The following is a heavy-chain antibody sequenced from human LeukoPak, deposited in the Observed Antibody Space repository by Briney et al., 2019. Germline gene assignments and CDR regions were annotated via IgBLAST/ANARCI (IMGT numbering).Heavy chain of an antibody. V-gene: IGHV3-7*01. Sequence: GGSLRLSCAASGFTFSSYWMSWVRQAPGKGLEWVANIKQDGSEKYYVDSVKGRFTISRDNAKNSLYLQVNSLRAEDTAVYYCARDRSVGTISSGMDVWGQGTTVTVSS. CDR1: GFTFSSYW. J-gene: IGHJ6*02. CDR3: ARDRSVGTISSGMDV. D-gene: IGHD3-3*01. CDR2: IKQDGSEK.